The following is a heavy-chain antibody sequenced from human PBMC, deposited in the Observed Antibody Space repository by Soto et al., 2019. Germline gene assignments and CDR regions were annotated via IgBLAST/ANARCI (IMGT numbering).Heavy chain of an antibody. D-gene: IGHD2-21*01. J-gene: IGHJ5*02. CDR1: GLSFREFY. CDR3: ARDLRAFGVASRFDP. CDR2: IGPSDTGI. V-gene: IGHV3-11*01. Sequence: QVHLMQSGGGLVKPGGSLRLSCEASGLSFREFYMAWIRQAPGKGLEWVAFIGPSDTGIYYAESVKGRFTISRDNAKDSLFLQMKSLKGEGTAIYYCARDLRAFGVASRFDPWGQGTLVTVSS.